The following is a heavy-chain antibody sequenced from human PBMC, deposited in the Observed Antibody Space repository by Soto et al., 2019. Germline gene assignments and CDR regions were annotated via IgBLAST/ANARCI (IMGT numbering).Heavy chain of an antibody. Sequence: PVGSLRLSCASSVFTFSSYSMNCVRQSPGKWLEWVSSISSSSSYIYYADSVKGRFTISRDNAKNSLYLQMNSLRAEDTAVYYCARDWSCSRTRCHLSWFERWGQRTLVIGSS. CDR3: ARDWSCSRTRCHLSWFER. CDR2: ISSSSSYI. V-gene: IGHV3-21*01. J-gene: IGHJ5*02. CDR1: VFTFSSYS. D-gene: IGHD2-2*01.